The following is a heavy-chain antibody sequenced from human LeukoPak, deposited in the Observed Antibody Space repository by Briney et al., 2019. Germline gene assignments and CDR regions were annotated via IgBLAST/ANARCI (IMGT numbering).Heavy chain of an antibody. D-gene: IGHD6-25*01. CDR2: IYHTGST. V-gene: IGHV4-59*01. CDR3: ARRGRNSSGWQDYL. J-gene: IGHJ4*02. Sequence: SETLSLTCTVSGGSISSYYWSWIRQPPGKGLEWIANIYHTGSTDYNPSLSSRVTISIDTAKNQFSLKLTSVTAADTAVYYCARRGRNSSGWQDYLWGQGTLVTVSS. CDR1: GGSISSYY.